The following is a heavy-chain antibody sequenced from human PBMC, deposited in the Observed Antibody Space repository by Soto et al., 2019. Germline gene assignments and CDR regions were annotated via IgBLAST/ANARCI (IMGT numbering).Heavy chain of an antibody. CDR1: GFTFGSYW. V-gene: IGHV3-7*03. D-gene: IGHD3-10*01. CDR2: IRQDGSHK. CDR3: ARLSRSETSYAYNWFDP. J-gene: IGHJ5*02. Sequence: LRLSCAASGFTFGSYWMSWVRQAPGKGLGWVANIRQDGSHKDYGDSVKGRFTISRDNAENSQYLEMSSLRAEDTAVYYCARLSRSETSYAYNWFDPWAHGTMVTVSS.